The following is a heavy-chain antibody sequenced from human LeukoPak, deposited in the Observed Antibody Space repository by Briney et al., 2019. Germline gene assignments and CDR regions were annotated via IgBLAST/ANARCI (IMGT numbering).Heavy chain of an antibody. CDR1: GFTFSSYG. Sequence: GGSLRLSCAAPGFTFSSYGMHWVRQAPGKGLEWVAVISYDGSNKYYADSVKGRFSISRDNSKNTLYLQMNSLRAEDTAVYYCARWGISGYDYNYYYGMDVWGQGTTVTVSS. J-gene: IGHJ6*02. CDR2: ISYDGSNK. V-gene: IGHV3-30*19. CDR3: ARWGISGYDYNYYYGMDV. D-gene: IGHD5-12*01.